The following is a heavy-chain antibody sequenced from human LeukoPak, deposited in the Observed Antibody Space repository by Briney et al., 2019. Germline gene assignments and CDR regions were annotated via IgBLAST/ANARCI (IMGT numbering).Heavy chain of an antibody. D-gene: IGHD6-13*01. CDR1: GYTFTSYY. CDR2: INPSGGST. Sequence: ASAKVSCKASGYTFTSYYMHWVRQAPGQGLEWMGIINPSGGSTSYAQKFQGRVTMTRDMSTSTVYMELSSLRSEDTAVYYCARDGRQQLVAFDIWGQGTMVTVSS. CDR3: ARDGRQQLVAFDI. J-gene: IGHJ3*02. V-gene: IGHV1-46*01.